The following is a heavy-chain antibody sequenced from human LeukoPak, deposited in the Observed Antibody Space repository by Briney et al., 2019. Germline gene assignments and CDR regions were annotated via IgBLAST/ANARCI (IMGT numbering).Heavy chain of an antibody. CDR3: ARGGFRGGYYFDY. CDR2: IHSGGGT. V-gene: IGHV4-38-2*02. J-gene: IGHJ4*02. Sequence: SETLSLTCTVSGYSIRSGYYWGWIRQPPGKGLEWLGRIHSGGGTNNNPSLKSRTTMAVDRSKNQFSLKLSSVTVADTAVYYCARGGFRGGYYFDYWGQGILVTVSS. CDR1: GYSIRSGYY.